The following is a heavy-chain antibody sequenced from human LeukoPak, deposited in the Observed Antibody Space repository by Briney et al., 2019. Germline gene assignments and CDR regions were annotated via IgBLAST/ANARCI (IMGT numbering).Heavy chain of an antibody. J-gene: IGHJ4*02. CDR1: GATFTKYG. V-gene: IGHV3-23*01. Sequence: GGSLRLSCAASGATFTKYGMKWVRQAAGAGLEYISGISRSGDITHYADSVKGRFTISRDNVQNTLYLQMNSLRADDTALYYCATEGFYYWGPGTQVTVSS. CDR2: ISRSGDIT. CDR3: ATEGFYY.